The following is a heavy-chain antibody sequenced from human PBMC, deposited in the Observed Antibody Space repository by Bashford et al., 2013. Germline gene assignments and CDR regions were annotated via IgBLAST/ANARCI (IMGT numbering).Heavy chain of an antibody. CDR3: ARALPGADAFDI. J-gene: IGHJ3*02. CDR1: GGSISGSSYY. Sequence: SETLSLTCTVSGGSISGSSYYWGWIRQSPGKGLEWIGSIYFSGTTYYDTSLRSRVTISRDTSKNQFSLKLTSVTAADTAVYYCARALPGADAFDIWGQGTMVTVSS. V-gene: IGHV4-39*01. CDR2: IYFSGTT.